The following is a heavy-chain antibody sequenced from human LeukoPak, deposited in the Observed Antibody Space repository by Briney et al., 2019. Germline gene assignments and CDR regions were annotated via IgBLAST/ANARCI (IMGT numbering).Heavy chain of an antibody. CDR2: INHSGST. CDR1: GGSFSGYY. CDR3: ADIVVVPAAMPVVFDY. Sequence: SETLSLTCAVYGGSFSGYYWSWIRQPPGKGPEWIGEINHSGSTNYNPSLKSRVTISVDTSKNQFSLKLYSVTAADTAVYYCADIVVVPAAMPVVFDYWGQGTLVTVSS. D-gene: IGHD2-2*01. V-gene: IGHV4-34*01. J-gene: IGHJ4*02.